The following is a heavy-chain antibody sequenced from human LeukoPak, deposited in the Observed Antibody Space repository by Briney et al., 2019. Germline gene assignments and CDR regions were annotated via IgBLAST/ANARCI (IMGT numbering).Heavy chain of an antibody. CDR3: SRDFNGRNDF. CDR2: IKPDGSET. J-gene: IGHJ4*02. V-gene: IGHV3-7*01. Sequence: GGSLRLSCAASGFSFSSCWMTWLRQAPGRGLEWVANIKPDGSETDYVDSVKGRFTISRDNAKNTLSLEMNSLGDEDTAVYYCSRDFNGRNDFWGQGTLVTVSS. CDR1: GFSFSSCW. D-gene: IGHD1-14*01.